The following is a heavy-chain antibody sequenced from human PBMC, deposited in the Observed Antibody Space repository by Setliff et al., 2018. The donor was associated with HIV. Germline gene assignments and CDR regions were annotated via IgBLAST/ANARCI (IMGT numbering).Heavy chain of an antibody. D-gene: IGHD6-6*01. Sequence: SETLSLTCTVSGGSISSGGYYWSWIRQHPGKGLEWIGYIYYSGSTYYNPSLKSRVTISVDTSKNQFSLQLSSVTAADTAVYYCARVSYTGSSYIDYWGQGTLVTVSS. CDR1: GGSISSGGYY. CDR2: IYYSGST. CDR3: ARVSYTGSSYIDY. V-gene: IGHV4-31*03. J-gene: IGHJ4*02.